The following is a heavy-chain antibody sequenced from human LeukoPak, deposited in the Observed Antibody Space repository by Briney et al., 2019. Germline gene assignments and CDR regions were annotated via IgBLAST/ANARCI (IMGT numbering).Heavy chain of an antibody. Sequence: PSETLSLTCAVYGGSFSGYYWSWIRQPPGKGLEWIVEINHSGSTNYNPSLKSRVTISVDTSKNQFSLKLSSVTAADTAVYYCARGLAPSYDSSGYYYGEYYFDYWGQGTLVTVSS. J-gene: IGHJ4*02. CDR2: INHSGST. CDR1: GGSFSGYY. CDR3: ARGLAPSYDSSGYYYGEYYFDY. V-gene: IGHV4-34*01. D-gene: IGHD3-22*01.